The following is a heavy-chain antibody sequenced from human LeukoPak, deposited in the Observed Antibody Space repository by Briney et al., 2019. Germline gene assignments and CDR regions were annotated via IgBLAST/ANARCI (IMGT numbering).Heavy chain of an antibody. Sequence: PWGSLRLSCAASGFTVSSNYMSWVRQAPGKGLEWVSVIFSGGTTYYADSVKGRFTISRDNSKNTLYLLMNSLRAEDTAVYYCAREGNYYDMDVWGQGTTVTVSS. V-gene: IGHV3-53*05. J-gene: IGHJ6*02. CDR3: AREGNYYDMDV. CDR1: GFTVSSNY. CDR2: IFSGGTT.